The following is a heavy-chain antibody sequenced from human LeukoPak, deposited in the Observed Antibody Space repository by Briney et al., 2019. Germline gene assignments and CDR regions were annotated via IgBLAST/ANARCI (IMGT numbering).Heavy chain of an antibody. Sequence: SETLSLTCTVSGGSISNYYWSWIRQPPGKGLEWIGYIYSSGSTSYNPSLKSRVTMSVDTSKNQLSLNLNSATAADTAVYHCARGYSRDWGLQYFQHWGQGTLVTVSS. V-gene: IGHV4-59*01. CDR1: GGSISNYY. D-gene: IGHD6-19*01. CDR3: ARGYSRDWGLQYFQH. CDR2: IYSSGST. J-gene: IGHJ1*01.